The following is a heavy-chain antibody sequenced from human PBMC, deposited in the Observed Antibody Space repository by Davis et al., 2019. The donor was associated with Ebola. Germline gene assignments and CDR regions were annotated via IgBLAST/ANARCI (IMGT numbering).Heavy chain of an antibody. Sequence: PSETLSLTCAVYGGSFSGYYWSWIRQPPGKGLEWIGEINHSGSTDYNPSLRSRVTISVDTSKSQFSLRLSSVTAADTAVYYCARADTYYDSSGYCLDYWGQGTLVTVSS. CDR3: ARADTYYDSSGYCLDY. D-gene: IGHD3-22*01. CDR1: GGSFSGYY. V-gene: IGHV4-34*01. J-gene: IGHJ4*02. CDR2: INHSGST.